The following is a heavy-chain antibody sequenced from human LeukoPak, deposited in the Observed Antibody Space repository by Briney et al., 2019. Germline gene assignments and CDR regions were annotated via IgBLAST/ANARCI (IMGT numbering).Heavy chain of an antibody. V-gene: IGHV3-30*02. CDR1: GFTFSSYG. CDR2: IRYDGSNK. D-gene: IGHD4-17*01. Sequence: GGSLRLSCAASGFTFSSYGMHWVRQAPGKGLEWVAFIRYDGSNKYYADSVKGRFTISRDNSKNTLYLQMNSLRAEDTAVYYCARRTVTTSAFDIWGQGTMVTVSS. J-gene: IGHJ3*02. CDR3: ARRTVTTSAFDI.